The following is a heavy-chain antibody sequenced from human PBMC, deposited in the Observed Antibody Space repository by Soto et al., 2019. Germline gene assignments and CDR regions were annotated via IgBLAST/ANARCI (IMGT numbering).Heavy chain of an antibody. J-gene: IGHJ3*02. V-gene: IGHV3-23*01. CDR3: AKGGGDDLRQWLVRGFPDAFDI. CDR2: ISGSGGST. D-gene: IGHD6-19*01. CDR1: GFTFSSYA. Sequence: GGSLRLSCAASGFTFSSYAMSWVRQAPGKGLEWVSAISGSGGSTYYADSVKGRFTISRDNSKNTLYLQMNSLRAEDTAVYYCAKGGGDDLRQWLVRGFPDAFDIWGQGTMVTVSS.